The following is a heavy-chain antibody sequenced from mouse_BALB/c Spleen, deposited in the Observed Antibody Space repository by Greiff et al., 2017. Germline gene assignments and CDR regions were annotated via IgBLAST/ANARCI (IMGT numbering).Heavy chain of an antibody. CDR2: ISYSGST. J-gene: IGHJ4*01. V-gene: IGHV3-2*02. CDR1: GYSITSDYA. D-gene: IGHD2-1*01. CDR3: ARNYYGKGYAMDY. Sequence: VQLKESGPGLVKPSQSLSLTCTVTGYSITSDYAWNWIRQFPGNKLEWMGYISYSGSTSYNPSLKSRISITRDTSKNQFFLQLNSVTTEDTATYYCARNYYGKGYAMDYWGQGTSVTVSS.